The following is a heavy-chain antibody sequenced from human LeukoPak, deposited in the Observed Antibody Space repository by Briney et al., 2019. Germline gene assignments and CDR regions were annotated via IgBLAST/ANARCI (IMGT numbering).Heavy chain of an antibody. CDR2: IKQDGSEK. V-gene: IGHV3-7*01. J-gene: IGHJ4*02. Sequence: GGSLRLSCAASGFTFRSYWMSWVRQAPGKGLEWVANIKQDGSEKYYVDSVKGRFTISRDNAKNSLYLQMDSLRAEDTAVYYCARDHYYYDSSGYYYYFDYWGQGTLVTVSS. CDR1: GFTFRSYW. CDR3: ARDHYYYDSSGYYYYFDY. D-gene: IGHD3-22*01.